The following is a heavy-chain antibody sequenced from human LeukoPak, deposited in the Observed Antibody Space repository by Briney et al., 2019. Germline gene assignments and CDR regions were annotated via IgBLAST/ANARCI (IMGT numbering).Heavy chain of an antibody. CDR2: INHSGST. V-gene: IGHV4-34*01. CDR3: ARATIAVAELDY. J-gene: IGHJ4*02. D-gene: IGHD6-19*01. CDR1: GGSFSGYY. Sequence: PSETLSLTCAVYGGSFSGYYWSWIRQPPGKGLEWIGEINHSGSTNYNPSLKSRVTISVDTSKNQFSLKLSSVTAADTAVYYCARATIAVAELDYWGQGTLVTVSS.